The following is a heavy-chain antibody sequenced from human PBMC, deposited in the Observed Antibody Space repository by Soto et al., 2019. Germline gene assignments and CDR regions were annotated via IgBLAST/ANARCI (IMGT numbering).Heavy chain of an antibody. CDR1: GLIFSDYY. CDR3: AREGSGGFIDY. CDR2: ISASGRTI. D-gene: IGHD3-16*01. J-gene: IGHJ4*02. V-gene: IGHV3-11*01. Sequence: QVQLVDSGGGLVKPGGSLRLSCAASGLIFSDYYLSWIRQAPGKGLEWVSYISASGRTIYYADSVKGRVSTSRDNAKNSLYLQMNNLRAEDTAVYYCAREGSGGFIDYWGQGTLVTVSS.